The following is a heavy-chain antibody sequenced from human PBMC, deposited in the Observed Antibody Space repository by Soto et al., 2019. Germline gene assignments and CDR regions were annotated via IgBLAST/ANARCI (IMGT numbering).Heavy chain of an antibody. CDR1: GYTFTSYY. CDR3: ARELTTEDYYYYYMDV. J-gene: IGHJ6*03. D-gene: IGHD4-17*01. V-gene: IGHV1-46*03. Sequence: ASVKVSCKASGYTFTSYYMHWVRQAPGQGLEWMGIINPSGGSTSYAQKFQGRVTMTRDTSTSTVYMELSSLRSEDTAVYYCARELTTEDYYYYYMDVWGKGTTVTVSS. CDR2: INPSGGST.